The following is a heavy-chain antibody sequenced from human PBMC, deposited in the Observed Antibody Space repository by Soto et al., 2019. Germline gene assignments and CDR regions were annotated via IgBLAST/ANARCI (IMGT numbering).Heavy chain of an antibody. V-gene: IGHV4-59*07. D-gene: IGHD6-13*01. Sequence: QVQLQESGPGLVKPSDTLSLNCTVSGGSISGYYWSWIRQPPGKGLEYIGYIYYRGSTNYNPSLKSGVTMSVDTSRNLFSLKVNSVTAADTAVYYCARQQLLPYYYALDVWGQGTTVTVSS. CDR1: GGSISGYY. CDR3: ARQQLLPYYYALDV. J-gene: IGHJ6*02. CDR2: IYYRGST.